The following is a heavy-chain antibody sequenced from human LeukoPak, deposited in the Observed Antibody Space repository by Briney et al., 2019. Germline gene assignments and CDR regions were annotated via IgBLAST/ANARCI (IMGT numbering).Heavy chain of an antibody. CDR1: GYTFTRYA. J-gene: IGHJ4*02. CDR3: ARDQIPFYDTSGEIDY. D-gene: IGHD3-22*01. Sequence: GASVKVSCKASGYTFTRYAMNWVRQAPGQGLEWMGRINTNTGNPTYAQGFTGRFVFSLDTSVSTAYLQISSLKAEDTAVYYCARDQIPFYDTSGEIDYWGQGTLVTVSS. CDR2: INTNTGNP. V-gene: IGHV7-4-1*02.